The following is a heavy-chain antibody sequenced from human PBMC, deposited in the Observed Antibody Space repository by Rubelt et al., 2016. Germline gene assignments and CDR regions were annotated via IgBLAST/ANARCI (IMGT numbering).Heavy chain of an antibody. J-gene: IGHJ4*02. Sequence: QVQLQQWGAGLLKPSETLSLTCAVYGGSFSGYYWSWIRQPPGKGLEWIGEINHSGSTNYNPALKCEVTSPGETAKNRFSRRLRSVTAGDTAVYYWARATGIVGATVGQFDYWGQGTLVTVSS. CDR3: ARATGIVGATVGQFDY. CDR2: INHSGST. CDR1: GGSFSGYY. D-gene: IGHD1-26*01. V-gene: IGHV4-34*01.